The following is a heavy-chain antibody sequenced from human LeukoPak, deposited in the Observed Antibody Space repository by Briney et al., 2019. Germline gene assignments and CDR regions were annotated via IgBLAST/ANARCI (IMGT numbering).Heavy chain of an antibody. J-gene: IGHJ4*02. D-gene: IGHD3-22*01. CDR1: GFTFSSYS. V-gene: IGHV3-48*01. CDR3: ARIYYDSSPYGYYFDY. Sequence: GGSLRLSCAASGFTFSSYSMNWVRQAPGKGLEWVSYISSSSSTIYYADSVKGRFTISRDNAKNSLYLQMNSLRAEDTAVYYCARIYYDSSPYGYYFDYWGQGTPVTVSS. CDR2: ISSSSSTI.